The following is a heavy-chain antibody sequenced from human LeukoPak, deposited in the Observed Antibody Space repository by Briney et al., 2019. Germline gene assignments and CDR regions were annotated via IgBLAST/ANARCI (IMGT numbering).Heavy chain of an antibody. CDR1: GFTFSSYS. V-gene: IGHV3-21*01. Sequence: PGGSLRLSCAASGFTFSSYSMNWVRQAPGKGLEWVSSISSSSSYIYYADSVKGRFTISRDNAKNSLYLQMNSLRAEDTAVYYCAKRAAAVWEYFDYWGQGTLVTVSS. CDR3: AKRAAAVWEYFDY. D-gene: IGHD6-13*01. CDR2: ISSSSSYI. J-gene: IGHJ4*02.